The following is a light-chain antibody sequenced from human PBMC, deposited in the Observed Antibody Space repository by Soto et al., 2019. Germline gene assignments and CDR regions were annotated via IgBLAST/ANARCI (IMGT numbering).Light chain of an antibody. J-gene: IGLJ1*01. CDR2: DVS. V-gene: IGLV2-14*01. CDR1: SSNVGGYNY. Sequence: QSALTQPASVSGSPGQSITIPCTGTSSNVGGYNYVSWYQQHPGKAPKLMIYDVSNLPTGVSNRFSGSKSGNTASLTISGHLAEDECDYYCSSYTISSTLEVFGTGTKLTVL. CDR3: SSYTISSTLEV.